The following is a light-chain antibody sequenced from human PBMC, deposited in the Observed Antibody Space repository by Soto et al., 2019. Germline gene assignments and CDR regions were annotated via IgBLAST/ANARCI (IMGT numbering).Light chain of an antibody. Sequence: EIVMTQTPATLSVSPGERATLSCRASQSVSSILAWYQQKPGQAPRFIIYGASTRATGIPARFSGSGSGTEFTLTISSLQSEDFAGYYCQQYNNWAWTFGQGTKVEIK. CDR2: GAS. V-gene: IGKV3-15*01. CDR1: QSVSSI. CDR3: QQYNNWAWT. J-gene: IGKJ1*01.